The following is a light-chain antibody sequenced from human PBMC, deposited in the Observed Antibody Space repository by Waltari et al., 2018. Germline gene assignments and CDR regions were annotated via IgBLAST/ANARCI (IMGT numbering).Light chain of an antibody. J-gene: IGLJ2*01. Sequence: SYVLTQPPSVSVAPGQTARIPCEGDNIGSTSIHWYQQRPGQAPLLVIYDDDDRPSGIPERFTGGNSGNTATLAISRVEVGDEADYYCQVSDSKNDHVVFGGGTRLTVL. CDR3: QVSDSKNDHVV. V-gene: IGLV3-21*02. CDR1: NIGSTS. CDR2: DDD.